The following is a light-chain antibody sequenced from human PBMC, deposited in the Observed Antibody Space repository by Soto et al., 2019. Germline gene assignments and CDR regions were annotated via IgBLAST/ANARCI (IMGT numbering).Light chain of an antibody. V-gene: IGKV1-39*01. CDR2: EAS. CDR1: QDISSY. CDR3: EQSYGTPPFT. J-gene: IGKJ3*01. Sequence: DIQLTQSPSPLSASVGDRVYITCRTSQDISSYLNWYQAKPGKDPKLLIYEASTLESGVPSRFSGSGSGKDFTLTISSLQPEESATYYCEQSYGTPPFTFGPGTKVDIK.